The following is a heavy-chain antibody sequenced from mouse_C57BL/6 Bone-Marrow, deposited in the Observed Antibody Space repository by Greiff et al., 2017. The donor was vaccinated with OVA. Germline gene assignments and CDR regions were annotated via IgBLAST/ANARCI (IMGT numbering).Heavy chain of an antibody. V-gene: IGHV5-17*01. CDR1: GFTFSDYG. Sequence: VQLKQSGGGLVKPGGSLKLSCAASGFTFSDYGMHWVRQAPEKGLEWVAYISSGSSTIYYADTVKGRFTISRDNAKNTLFLQMTSLRSEDTAMYYCANSNLFAYWGQGTLVTVSA. D-gene: IGHD4-1*01. CDR2: ISSGSSTI. CDR3: ANSNLFAY. J-gene: IGHJ3*01.